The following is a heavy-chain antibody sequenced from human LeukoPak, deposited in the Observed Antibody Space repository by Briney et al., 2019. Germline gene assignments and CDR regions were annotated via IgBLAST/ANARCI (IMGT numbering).Heavy chain of an antibody. V-gene: IGHV3-30-3*01. D-gene: IGHD3-22*01. CDR3: ARDSSGYYFDDAFDI. CDR1: GLTFSSYA. CDR2: ISYDGSNK. Sequence: GCALRLSCAASGLTFSSYAMHWVRPAPHTGPERVAVISYDGSNKYYADSVKGRFTISRNNSNYTLYLQMNSLRAAATAVYYCARDSSGYYFDDAFDIWGQGTMVTVSS. J-gene: IGHJ3*02.